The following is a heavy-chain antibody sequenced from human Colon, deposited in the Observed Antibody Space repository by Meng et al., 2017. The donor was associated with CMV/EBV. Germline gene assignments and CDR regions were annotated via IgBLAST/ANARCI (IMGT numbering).Heavy chain of an antibody. V-gene: IGHV4-59*01. CDR2: VSYSGNT. J-gene: IGHJ6*02. Sequence: SETLSLTCTVSGGSINTYYWSWIRQPPGKGLEWIGYVSYSGNTNYNPSLESRVTISVDTSKKQFSLNLSSVTAADTAVYYCARAAEPPFAVLPAAIPTYCGLDVWGQGTTVTVSS. CDR1: GGSINTYY. CDR3: ARAAEPPFAVLPAAIPTYCGLDV. D-gene: IGHD2-2*02.